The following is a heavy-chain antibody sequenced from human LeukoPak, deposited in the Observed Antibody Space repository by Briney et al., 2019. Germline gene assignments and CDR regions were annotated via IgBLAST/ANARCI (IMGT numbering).Heavy chain of an antibody. J-gene: IGHJ3*02. CDR3: ARVGYLSRMIETTQLRHDAFDI. CDR1: GFTFSSYG. CDR2: ISYDGSNK. V-gene: IGHV3-30*03. D-gene: IGHD3-22*01. Sequence: GRSLRLSCAASGFTFSSYGMHWVRQAPGKGLEWVAVISYDGSNKYYADSVKGRFTISRDNAKNSLYLQMNSLRAEDTAVYYCARVGYLSRMIETTQLRHDAFDIWGQGTMVTVSS.